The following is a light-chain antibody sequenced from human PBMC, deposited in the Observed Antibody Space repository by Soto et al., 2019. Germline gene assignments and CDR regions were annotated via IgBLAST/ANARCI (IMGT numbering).Light chain of an antibody. Sequence: EIVLTQSPATLSLSTGGSATLSCRVSQNINIYLAWYQQKLGQAPRLLIYDSSIMATGIPARFSGSGSGTVFTLTISSLDPEDFGVYYCQQGYRWPLTIGGGTKLEIK. CDR1: QNINIY. CDR3: QQGYRWPLT. J-gene: IGKJ4*01. CDR2: DSS. V-gene: IGKV3-11*01.